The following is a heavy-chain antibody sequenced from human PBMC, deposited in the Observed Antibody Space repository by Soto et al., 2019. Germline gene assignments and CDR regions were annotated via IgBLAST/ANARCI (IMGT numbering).Heavy chain of an antibody. Sequence: SETLTLTCAVYGGSFSGYYWSWIRQPPGKGLEWIGEINHSGSTNYNPSLKSRVTISVDTSKNQFSLKLSSVTAADTAVYYCARSKTIFGVVIIIGMGYYFDYWGQGTLVTV. D-gene: IGHD3-3*01. CDR1: GGSFSGYY. CDR3: ARSKTIFGVVIIIGMGYYFDY. J-gene: IGHJ4*02. V-gene: IGHV4-34*01. CDR2: INHSGST.